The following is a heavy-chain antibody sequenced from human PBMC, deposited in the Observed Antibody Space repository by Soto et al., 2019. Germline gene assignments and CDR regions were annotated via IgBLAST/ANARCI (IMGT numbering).Heavy chain of an antibody. J-gene: IGHJ4*02. CDR2: ISYDGSNK. D-gene: IGHD3-9*01. CDR3: AKDLALLTGTLDY. V-gene: IGHV3-30*18. Sequence: QVQLVESGGGVVQPGRSLRLSCAASGFTFSSYGMHWVRQAPGKGLEWVAVISYDGSNKYYADSVKGRFTISSDNSKNTLYLQMNSLRAEDTAVYYCAKDLALLTGTLDYWGQGTLVTVSS. CDR1: GFTFSSYG.